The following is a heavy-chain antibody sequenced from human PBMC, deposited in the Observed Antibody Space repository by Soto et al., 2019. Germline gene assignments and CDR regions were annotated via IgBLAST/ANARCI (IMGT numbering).Heavy chain of an antibody. CDR1: GGSISRGGYY. J-gene: IGHJ4*02. CDR3: AREPSL. V-gene: IGHV4-31*03. Sequence: QVQLQESGPGLVKPSQTLSLTCTVSGGSISRGGYYWSWIRQHPGKDLEWFGYISYSGSTYYSPSLKSRVTISADASKNQFSLKLSSVTAAYTAVYYCAREPSLWGQGTLGTVSS. CDR2: ISYSGST.